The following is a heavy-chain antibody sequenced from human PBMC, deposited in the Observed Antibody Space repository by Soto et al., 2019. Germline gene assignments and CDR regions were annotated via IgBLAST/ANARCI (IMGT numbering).Heavy chain of an antibody. CDR3: ARSREMYYYDNSAYYAH. D-gene: IGHD3-22*01. CDR2: ISHTGST. J-gene: IGHJ4*02. CDR1: GGSISSSNW. V-gene: IGHV4-4*02. Sequence: SETLSLTCAVSGGSISSSNWWSWVRQPPGKGLEWIGDISHTGSTNYNPSLQSRLTISVDTSKNQFSLKLSPVTAADTAVYFCARSREMYYYDNSAYYAHWGQGTLVTVSS.